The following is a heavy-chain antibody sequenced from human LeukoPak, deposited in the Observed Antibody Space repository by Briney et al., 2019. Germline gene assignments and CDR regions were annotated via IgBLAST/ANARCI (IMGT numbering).Heavy chain of an antibody. J-gene: IGHJ4*02. CDR3: ARQRATVTTWARYYFDY. CDR1: GGSISSSSSY. Sequence: SETLSLTCTVSGGSISSSSSYWGWIRQPPGKGLEWIGSIYYSGSTYYNPSLKSRVTISVDTSKNQFSLKLSSVTAADTAVYYCARQRATVTTWARYYFDYWGQGTLVTVSS. CDR2: IYYSGST. V-gene: IGHV4-39*01. D-gene: IGHD4-17*01.